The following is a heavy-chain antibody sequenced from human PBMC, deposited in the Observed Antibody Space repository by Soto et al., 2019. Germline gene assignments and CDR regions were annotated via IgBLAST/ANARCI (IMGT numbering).Heavy chain of an antibody. CDR2: ISGSGGST. CDR3: ASRSSGWYFDY. D-gene: IGHD6-19*01. J-gene: IGHJ4*02. V-gene: IGHV3-23*01. CDR1: GVTFSSYA. Sequence: GGSLRLSCAASGVTFSSYAMNWVRQAPGKGLEWVSVISGSGGSTYYADSVKGRFTISRDNSKNTLYLQMNSLRADDTAVYYCASRSSGWYFDYWGQGTLVTVSS.